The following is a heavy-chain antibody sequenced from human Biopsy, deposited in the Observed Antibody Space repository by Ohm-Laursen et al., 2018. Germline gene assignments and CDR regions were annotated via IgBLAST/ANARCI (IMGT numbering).Heavy chain of an antibody. Sequence: SDTLFLTCTVSGGSIGSFFWSWIRQPPGKGLEWIGYIYYSGSTNYNPSLKSRVTISVDTSKNQFSLILSSMTAADTAVYYCAREPRIAAVAYFDPWGQGTLVTVSS. CDR1: GGSIGSFF. J-gene: IGHJ5*02. CDR2: IYYSGST. D-gene: IGHD6-13*01. CDR3: AREPRIAAVAYFDP. V-gene: IGHV4-59*12.